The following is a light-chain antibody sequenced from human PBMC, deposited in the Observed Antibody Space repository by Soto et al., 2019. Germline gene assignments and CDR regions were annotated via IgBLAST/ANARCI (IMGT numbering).Light chain of an antibody. CDR2: AAS. J-gene: IGKJ5*01. CDR1: QSITSY. V-gene: IGKV1-39*01. CDR3: KQSYSTSIT. Sequence: IQMTQSPSSLSASVGDRVTITCRASQSITSYLNWYHQKPGKAPKLLSYAASSLQSGVPSRFSGSGAETDFTLTISSLQPEDFATYYCKQSYSTSITVAQGTRLEIK.